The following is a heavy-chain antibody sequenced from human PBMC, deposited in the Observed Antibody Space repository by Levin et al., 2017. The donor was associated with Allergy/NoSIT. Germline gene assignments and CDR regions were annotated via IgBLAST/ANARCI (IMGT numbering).Heavy chain of an antibody. J-gene: IGHJ3*02. D-gene: IGHD6-19*01. CDR3: ASRIAVVAFDI. CDR1: GFTFSSYA. CDR2: ISGSGGST. Sequence: LSLTCAASGFTFSSYAMSWVRQAPGKGLEWVSAISGSGGSTYYADSVKGRFTISRDNSKNTLYLQMNSLRAEDTAVYYCASRIAVVAFDIWGQGTMVTVSS. V-gene: IGHV3-23*01.